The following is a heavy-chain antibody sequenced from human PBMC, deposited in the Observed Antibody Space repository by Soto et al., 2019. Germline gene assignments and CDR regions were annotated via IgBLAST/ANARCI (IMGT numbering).Heavy chain of an antibody. CDR3: ARGGQQLVRRNDY. D-gene: IGHD6-13*01. J-gene: IGHJ4*02. CDR2: IKQDGSEK. CDR1: GFTFSSYW. Sequence: GGSLRLSCAASGFTFSSYWMSWVRQAPGKGLEWVANIKQDGSEKYYVDSVKGRFTISRDNAKNSLYLQMNSLRAEDTAVYYCARGGQQLVRRNDYWGQGTLVTVSS. V-gene: IGHV3-7*05.